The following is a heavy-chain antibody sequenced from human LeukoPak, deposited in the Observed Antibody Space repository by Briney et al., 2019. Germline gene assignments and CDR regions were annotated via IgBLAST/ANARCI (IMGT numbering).Heavy chain of an antibody. J-gene: IGHJ3*02. CDR1: GYTFTSYD. CDR2: MNPNSGNT. CDR3: ARGIVVVPAAIFGAFDI. V-gene: IGHV1-8*01. D-gene: IGHD2-2*02. Sequence: GASVKVSCKASGYTFTSYDINWVRQATGQGLEWMGWMNPNSGNTGYAQKFQGRVTMTRNTSISTACMELSSLRSEDTAVYYCARGIVVVPAAIFGAFDIWGQGTMVTVSS.